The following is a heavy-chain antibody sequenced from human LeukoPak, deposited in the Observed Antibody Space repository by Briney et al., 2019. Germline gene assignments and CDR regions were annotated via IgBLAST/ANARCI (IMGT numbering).Heavy chain of an antibody. CDR3: ARAYYYDSSGYYPDDY. Sequence: GGSLRLSCAASGFTFSSYGMHWVRQAPGKGLEWVAFIRYDGSNKYYADSVKGRFTISRDNSKNTLYLQMNSLRAEDTAVYYCARAYYYDSSGYYPDDYWGQGTLVTVSS. D-gene: IGHD3-22*01. CDR1: GFTFSSYG. V-gene: IGHV3-30*02. J-gene: IGHJ4*02. CDR2: IRYDGSNK.